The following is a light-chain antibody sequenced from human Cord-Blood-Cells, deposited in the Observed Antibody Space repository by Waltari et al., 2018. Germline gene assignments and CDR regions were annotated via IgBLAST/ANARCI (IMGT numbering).Light chain of an antibody. CDR1: QGISSA. Sequence: ALQFTQSPSSLSASVAVRVTITCRSSQGISSALAWYQQNPGKAPKLLIYSASSLESGVPSRFSGSGSGTDFTLTISSLQPEDFATYYCQQFNNYPITFGQGTRLEIK. CDR3: QQFNNYPIT. J-gene: IGKJ5*01. V-gene: IGKV1D-13*01. CDR2: SAS.